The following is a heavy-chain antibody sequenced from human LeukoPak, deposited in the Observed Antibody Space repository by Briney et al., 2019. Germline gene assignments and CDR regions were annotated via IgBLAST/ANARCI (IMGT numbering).Heavy chain of an antibody. CDR3: ARGLPSDY. CDR2: INHSGST. CDR1: GGSLSGYY. Sequence: SETLSLTCAVYGGSLSGYYWSWIRQPPGKGLEWIGEINHSGSTNYNPSLKSRVTISVDTSKNQFSLKLSSVTAADTAVYYCARGLPSDYWGQGALVTVSS. V-gene: IGHV4-34*01. J-gene: IGHJ4*02. D-gene: IGHD3-10*01.